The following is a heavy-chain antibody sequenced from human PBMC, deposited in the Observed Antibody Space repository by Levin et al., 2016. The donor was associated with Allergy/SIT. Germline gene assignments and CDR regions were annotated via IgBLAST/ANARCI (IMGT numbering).Heavy chain of an antibody. J-gene: IGHJ4*02. CDR3: ARSTANYYDSSGYQEFDY. D-gene: IGHD3-22*01. V-gene: IGHV1-69*01. Sequence: WVRQAPGQGLEWMGGIIPIFGTANYAQKFQGRVTITADESTSTAYMELSSLRSEDTAVYYCARSTANYYDSSGYQEFDYWGQGTLVTVSS. CDR2: IIPIFGTA.